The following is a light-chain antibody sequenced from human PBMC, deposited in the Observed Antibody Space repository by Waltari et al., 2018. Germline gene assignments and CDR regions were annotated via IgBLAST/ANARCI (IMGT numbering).Light chain of an antibody. Sequence: QSALTQPASVSGSPGQSITMSCTGTSSAIGTYNYVSWYQQHPGKAPKLMIYDVSNRPSGVSNRFSGSESGITASLTISGLRAEDEADYYCSSYSDSSTLVVFGGGTKLTVL. J-gene: IGLJ3*02. V-gene: IGLV2-14*03. CDR3: SSYSDSSTLVV. CDR1: SSAIGTYNY. CDR2: DVS.